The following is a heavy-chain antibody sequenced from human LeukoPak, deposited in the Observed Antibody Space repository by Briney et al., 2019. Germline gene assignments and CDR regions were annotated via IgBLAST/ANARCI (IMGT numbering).Heavy chain of an antibody. CDR3: ARDRSIYDILTGYYFDY. D-gene: IGHD3-9*01. CDR2: ISSSSSYI. V-gene: IGHV3-21*01. CDR1: RFTFSSYS. Sequence: GGSLRLSCAASRFTFSSYSMNWVRQAPGKGLEWVSSISSSSSYIYYADSVKGRFTISRDNAKNSLYLQMNSLRAEDTAVYYCARDRSIYDILTGYYFDYWGQGTLVTVSS. J-gene: IGHJ4*02.